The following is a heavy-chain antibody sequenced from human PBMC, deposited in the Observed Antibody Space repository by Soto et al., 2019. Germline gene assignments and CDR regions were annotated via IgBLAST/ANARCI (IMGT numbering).Heavy chain of an antibody. CDR1: GGSISSRSNY. D-gene: IGHD3-22*01. CDR2: IYYSRST. CDR3: ARPVYYYSSWAKPHDAFAI. V-gene: IGHV4-39*01. Sequence: PSETLSLTCTVSGGSISSRSNYWGWIRQPPGKGLEWIGSIYYSRSTYYNPSLKSRITISVDTSKNQFSLKLSSVTAADTAVYYCARPVYYYSSWAKPHDAFAIWGQATIVPFS. J-gene: IGHJ3*02.